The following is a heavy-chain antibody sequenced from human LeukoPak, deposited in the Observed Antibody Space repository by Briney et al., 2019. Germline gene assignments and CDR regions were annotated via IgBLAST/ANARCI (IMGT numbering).Heavy chain of an antibody. D-gene: IGHD2-2*01. J-gene: IGHJ4*02. CDR1: GYTFTSYG. CDR3: ARDRHQRTFDY. Sequence: ASVKVSCKASGYTFTSYGISWVRQAPGQGLEWMGWIGAYNGNTNYAQKLRGRVTMTTDTSTSTAYMELRSLRSDDTAVYYCARDRHQRTFDYWGQGTLVTVSS. V-gene: IGHV1-18*01. CDR2: IGAYNGNT.